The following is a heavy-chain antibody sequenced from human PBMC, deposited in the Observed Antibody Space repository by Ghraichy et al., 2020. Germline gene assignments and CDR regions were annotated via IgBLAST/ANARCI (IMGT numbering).Heavy chain of an antibody. J-gene: IGHJ4*02. Sequence: GGSLRLSCAASGFTFSSYAMHWVRQAPGKGLEWVAVISYDGSNKYYADSVKGRFTISRDNSKNTLYLQMNSLRAEDTAVYYCARDPGYCSGGSCYSEGPDYWGQGTLVTVSS. V-gene: IGHV3-30-3*01. CDR3: ARDPGYCSGGSCYSEGPDY. D-gene: IGHD2-15*01. CDR2: ISYDGSNK. CDR1: GFTFSSYA.